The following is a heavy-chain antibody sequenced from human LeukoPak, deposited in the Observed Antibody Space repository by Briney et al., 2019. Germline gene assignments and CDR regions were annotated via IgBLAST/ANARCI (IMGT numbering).Heavy chain of an antibody. V-gene: IGHV3-23*01. J-gene: IGHJ1*01. CDR3: AKDPNYYDSSGYYAEYFQH. CDR1: GFTFSSYA. D-gene: IGHD3-22*01. CDR2: ISGSGGST. Sequence: PGGSLRLSCAASGFTFSSYAMSWVRQAPGKGLEWVSAISGSGGSTYYADSVKGRFTISRDNSKKTLYLQMNSLRAEDTAVYYCAKDPNYYDSSGYYAEYFQHWGQGTLVTVSS.